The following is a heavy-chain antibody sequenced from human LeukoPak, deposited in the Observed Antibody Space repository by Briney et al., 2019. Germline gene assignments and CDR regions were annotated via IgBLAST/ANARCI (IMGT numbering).Heavy chain of an antibody. D-gene: IGHD3-16*01. V-gene: IGHV4-38-2*02. CDR3: ASVGGGSPY. J-gene: IGHJ4*02. Sequence: PSETLSLTCTVSGYSISSGHFWSWIRQPPGKGLEWIGSIYGSGTTYYDPPLRSRVSISADTSKNHFSLELSPVTAADTAVYYCASVGGGSPYWGQGTLVTVSS. CDR1: GYSISSGHF. CDR2: IYGSGTT.